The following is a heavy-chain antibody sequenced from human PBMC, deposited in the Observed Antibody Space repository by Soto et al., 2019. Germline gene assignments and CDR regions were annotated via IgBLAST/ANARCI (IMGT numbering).Heavy chain of an antibody. CDR2: IYYSGST. CDR3: ARAPYQPHKGYFDY. D-gene: IGHD2-2*01. J-gene: IGHJ4*02. CDR1: GCSISTGVYY. V-gene: IGHV4-30-4*01. Sequence: TLSLTCFVSGCSISTGVYYWSWIRQPPGKDLEWIGYIYYSGSTYYNPSLKSRLTISVDTSKNQFSLKLSSVTAADTAVYYCARAPYQPHKGYFDYWGQGTLVTVSS.